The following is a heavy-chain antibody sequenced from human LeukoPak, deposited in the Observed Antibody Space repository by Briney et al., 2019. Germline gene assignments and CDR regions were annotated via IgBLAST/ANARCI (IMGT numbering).Heavy chain of an antibody. CDR1: GGSISSYY. CDR2: MYYSRSP. V-gene: IGHV4-59*01. J-gene: IGHJ4*02. D-gene: IGHD4-11*01. Sequence: SETLSLTCTLPGGSISSYYWSWIRQPPGKGLEWIGYMYYSRSPNYNPSLKSRVTMSVDTSKNNFSLKLHSVTAADTAMYYCARGGTYRGGADYWGQGTLVTVSS. CDR3: ARGGTYRGGADY.